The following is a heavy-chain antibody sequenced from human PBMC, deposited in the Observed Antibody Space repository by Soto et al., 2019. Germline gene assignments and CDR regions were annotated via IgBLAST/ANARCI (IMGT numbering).Heavy chain of an antibody. CDR1: GYTFTSYD. J-gene: IGHJ3*02. D-gene: IGHD2-15*01. CDR2: MNPNSGNT. Sequence: GASVKVSCKASGYTFTSYDINWVRQATGHGLEWMGWMNPNSGNTGYAQKFQGRVTMTRNTSISTAYMELSSLRSEDTAVYYCALMGSYCSGGSCYRPPLAFDIWGQGTMVTVSS. CDR3: ALMGSYCSGGSCYRPPLAFDI. V-gene: IGHV1-8*01.